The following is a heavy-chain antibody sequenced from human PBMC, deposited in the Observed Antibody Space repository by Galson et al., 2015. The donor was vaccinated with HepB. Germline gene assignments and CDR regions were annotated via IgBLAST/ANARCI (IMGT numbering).Heavy chain of an antibody. CDR1: GFTFSSYG. CDR3: AKAHPTGRITAPTDY. D-gene: IGHD1-20*01. J-gene: IGHJ4*02. V-gene: IGHV3-30*18. CDR2: ISYDGSNK. Sequence: SLRLSCAASGFTFSSYGMHWVRQAPGKGLEWVAVISYDGSNKYYADSVKGRFTISRDNSKNTLYLQMNSLRAEDTAVYYCAKAHPTGRITAPTDYWGQGTLVTVSS.